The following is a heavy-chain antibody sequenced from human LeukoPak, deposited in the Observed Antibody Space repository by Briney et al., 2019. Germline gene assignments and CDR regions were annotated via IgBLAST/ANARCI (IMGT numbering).Heavy chain of an antibody. V-gene: IGHV3-21*01. CDR2: ISSSSSYI. CDR3: AREWGVDYYDSSGYYEYFDY. D-gene: IGHD3-22*01. Sequence: GGSLRLSCAASGFTFSSYSMNWVRQAPGKGLEWVSSISSSSSYIYYADSVKGRFTISRDDAKNSLYLQMNSLRAEDTAVYYCAREWGVDYYDSSGYYEYFDYWGQGTLVTVSS. CDR1: GFTFSSYS. J-gene: IGHJ4*02.